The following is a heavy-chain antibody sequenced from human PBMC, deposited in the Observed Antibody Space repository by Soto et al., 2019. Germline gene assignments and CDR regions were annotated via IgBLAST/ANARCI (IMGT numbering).Heavy chain of an antibody. CDR1: GFTFSDYY. V-gene: IGHV3-11*01. CDR3: AGMGVYALAYYYYYRDV. CDR2: ISSSGSTI. D-gene: IGHD2-8*01. J-gene: IGHJ6*03. Sequence: PGGSLRLSCAASGFTFSDYYMSWIRQAPGKGLEWVSYISSSGSTIYYADSVKGRFTISRDNAKNSLYLQMNSLRAEDTAVYYCAGMGVYALAYYYYYRDVWGKGTTVTVSS.